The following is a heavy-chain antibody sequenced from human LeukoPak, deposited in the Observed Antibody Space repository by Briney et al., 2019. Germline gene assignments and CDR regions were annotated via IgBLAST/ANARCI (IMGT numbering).Heavy chain of an antibody. CDR1: GGSISSYY. V-gene: IGHV4-4*07. D-gene: IGHD6-19*01. CDR3: AREGQWLVPFDY. Sequence: SETLSLTCTVSGGSISSYYWSWIRQPAGKGLEWIGHIYTSGSANYNPSLKSRVTMSVDTSKNQFSLKLTSVTAADTAVYYCAREGQWLVPFDYWGQGTLVTVSS. CDR2: IYTSGSA. J-gene: IGHJ4*02.